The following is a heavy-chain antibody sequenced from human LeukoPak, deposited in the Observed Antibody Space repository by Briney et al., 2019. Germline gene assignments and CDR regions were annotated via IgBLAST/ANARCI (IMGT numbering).Heavy chain of an antibody. CDR3: ARGGTNYYYMDV. D-gene: IGHD3-10*01. CDR1: GFTFSSSA. Sequence: GGSLRLSCAASGFTFSSSAMTWVRQAPGKGLEWVSAISGSDDRTFYADSVKGRLTISRDNSKNTLYLQLNTVRAEDTALYYCARGGTNYYYMDVWGNGTTVTVSS. J-gene: IGHJ6*03. CDR2: ISGSDDRT. V-gene: IGHV3-23*01.